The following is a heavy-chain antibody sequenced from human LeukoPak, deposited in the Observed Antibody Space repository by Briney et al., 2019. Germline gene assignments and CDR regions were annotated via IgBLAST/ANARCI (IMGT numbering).Heavy chain of an antibody. CDR1: GFIFSNYG. CDR2: ISASGSAT. V-gene: IGHV3-23*01. Sequence: GGSLRLSCAASGFIFSNYGMNWVSQAPGKGLEWVAAISASGSATSYADSVRGRFTISRDNSKSTTYLQMNSLRAEDTAVFYCAKGDRDFDYWGQGTLVTVSS. CDR3: AKGDRDFDY. J-gene: IGHJ4*02.